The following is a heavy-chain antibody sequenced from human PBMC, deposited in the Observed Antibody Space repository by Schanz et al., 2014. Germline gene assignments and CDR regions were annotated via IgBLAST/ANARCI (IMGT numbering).Heavy chain of an antibody. D-gene: IGHD3-22*01. Sequence: QVQLVQSEAAVKKPGASVKVSCKASGYSFTGYYMHWVRQAPGQGLEWMGTIIPILDITNYAQKFQGRVTITADKSTSTAYMELSNLRSEDTAVYYCARAGQDYSDSSGYATYYFGNWGQGTLVTVSS. CDR2: IIPILDIT. J-gene: IGHJ4*02. V-gene: IGHV1-69*04. CDR1: GYSFTGYY. CDR3: ARAGQDYSDSSGYATYYFGN.